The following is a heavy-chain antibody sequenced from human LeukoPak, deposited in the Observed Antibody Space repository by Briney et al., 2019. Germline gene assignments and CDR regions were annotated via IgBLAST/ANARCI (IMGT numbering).Heavy chain of an antibody. CDR1: GFTISSYA. CDR3: AKDQIVVVVAAPLDY. J-gene: IGHJ4*02. Sequence: GGSLRLSCAASGFTISSYAMSWVRQAPGKGLEWVSAISGSGGSTYYADSVKGRFTISRDNSKNTLYLQMNSLRAEDTAVYYCAKDQIVVVVAAPLDYWGQGTLVTVSP. V-gene: IGHV3-23*01. D-gene: IGHD2-15*01. CDR2: ISGSGGST.